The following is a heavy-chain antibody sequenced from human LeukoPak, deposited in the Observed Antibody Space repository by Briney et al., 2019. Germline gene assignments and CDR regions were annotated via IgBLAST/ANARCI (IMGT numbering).Heavy chain of an antibody. Sequence: ASVKVSCKASGYTFTSYSISWVRQAPGQGLEWMGWISAYNGNTNYAQKLQGRVTMTTDTSTSTAYMELRSLRSDDTAVYYCARPTLRVGWFDPWGQGTLVTVSS. CDR2: ISAYNGNT. J-gene: IGHJ5*02. D-gene: IGHD2-15*01. CDR1: GYTFTSYS. V-gene: IGHV1-18*01. CDR3: ARPTLRVGWFDP.